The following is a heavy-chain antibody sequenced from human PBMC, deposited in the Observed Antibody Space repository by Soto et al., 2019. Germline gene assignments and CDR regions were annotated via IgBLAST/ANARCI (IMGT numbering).Heavy chain of an antibody. V-gene: IGHV3-74*01. Sequence: GGSLRLSCAASGFIFSDYWMHWVRQAPGKGLAWVARINGDGTTTYVDSVKGRFTISRDNAKNMMYLQMNSLRVEDTAMYYCGRGSGPRGRPYWGQGISVTVSS. CDR1: GFIFSDYW. CDR3: GRGSGPRGRPY. J-gene: IGHJ4*02. D-gene: IGHD6-25*01. CDR2: INGDGTT.